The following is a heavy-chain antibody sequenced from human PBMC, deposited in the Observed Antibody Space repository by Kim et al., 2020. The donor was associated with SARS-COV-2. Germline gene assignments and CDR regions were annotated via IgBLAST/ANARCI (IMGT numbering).Heavy chain of an antibody. D-gene: IGHD6-13*01. CDR3: ATSAAPGSLYYYYYGFDV. Sequence: GGSLRLSCAGSGFTFSSYWMTWVRQAPGKGLEWVANIKQDGSEKNYVDSVKGRFTISRDNAKNSLYLQMTSLRAEDTPFYYCATSAAPGSLYYYYYGFDV. J-gene: IGHJ6*01. CDR2: IKQDGSEK. CDR1: GFTFSSYW. V-gene: IGHV3-7*01.